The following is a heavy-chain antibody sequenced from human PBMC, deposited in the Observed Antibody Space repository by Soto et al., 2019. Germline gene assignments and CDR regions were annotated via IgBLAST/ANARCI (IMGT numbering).Heavy chain of an antibody. J-gene: IGHJ4*02. V-gene: IGHV3-23*01. Sequence: GGSLRLSCAASGFTFSRYDMNWFRQAPGKGLEWVSAIGVYANTYYADSVKGRFTISRDDSRNTVHLQLNSLRVDDTAVYYCAKESTVGSPGDYFDSWGQGTLVTVSS. CDR1: GFTFSRYD. D-gene: IGHD1-26*01. CDR3: AKESTVGSPGDYFDS. CDR2: IGVYANT.